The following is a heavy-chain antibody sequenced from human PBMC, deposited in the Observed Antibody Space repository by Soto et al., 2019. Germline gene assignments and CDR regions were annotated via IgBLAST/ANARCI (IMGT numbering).Heavy chain of an antibody. D-gene: IGHD3-3*01. Sequence: SETLSLTCTVSGGSISSYYWSWIRQPPGKGLEWIGYIYYSGSTNYNPSLKSRVTISVDTSKNQFSLRLSSVTAADTAVCYCARVTSLGAFDIWGQGTMVTVSS. CDR1: GGSISSYY. J-gene: IGHJ3*02. CDR3: ARVTSLGAFDI. CDR2: IYYSGST. V-gene: IGHV4-59*12.